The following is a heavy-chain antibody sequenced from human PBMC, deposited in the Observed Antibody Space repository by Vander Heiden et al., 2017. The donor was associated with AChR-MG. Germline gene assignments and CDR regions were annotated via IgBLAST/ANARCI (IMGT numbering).Heavy chain of an antibody. J-gene: IGHJ1*01. CDR2: ISGSGGST. CDR1: GFTFSSYA. D-gene: IGHD3-10*01. Sequence: EVQLLESGGGLVQPGGSLRLSCAASGFTFSSYARSWVRQAPGKGLEWVSAISGSGGSTYYADSVKGRFTISRDNSKNTLYLQMNSLRAEDTAVYYCAKVLWRAEYFQHWGQGTLVTVSS. CDR3: AKVLWRAEYFQH. V-gene: IGHV3-23*01.